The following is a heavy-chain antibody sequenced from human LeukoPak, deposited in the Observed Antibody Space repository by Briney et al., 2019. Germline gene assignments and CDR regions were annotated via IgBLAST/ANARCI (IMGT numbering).Heavy chain of an antibody. Sequence: SQTLSLTCTVSGGSISPYYWSWIRQPPGKGLEWIGSIYYSGSTYYNPSLKSRVTISVDTSKNQFSLKLSSVTAADTAVYYCARFRITEYYFDYWGQGTLVTVSS. CDR2: IYYSGST. D-gene: IGHD3-10*01. CDR3: ARFRITEYYFDY. J-gene: IGHJ4*02. CDR1: GGSISPYY. V-gene: IGHV4-59*05.